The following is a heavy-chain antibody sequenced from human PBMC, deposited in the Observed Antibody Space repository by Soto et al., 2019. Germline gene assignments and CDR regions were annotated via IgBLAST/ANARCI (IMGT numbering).Heavy chain of an antibody. CDR3: AREDTATRDAFDI. CDR2: IYYSGST. V-gene: IGHV4-31*03. CDR1: GGTISSGGYY. Sequence: SETLSLTCTVSGGTISSGGYYWSWIRQHPGKGLGWIGYIYYSGSTYYNPSLKSRVTISVDTSKNQFSLKLSSVTAADTAVYYCAREDTATRDAFDIWGQGTMVTVS. J-gene: IGHJ3*02. D-gene: IGHD2-2*02.